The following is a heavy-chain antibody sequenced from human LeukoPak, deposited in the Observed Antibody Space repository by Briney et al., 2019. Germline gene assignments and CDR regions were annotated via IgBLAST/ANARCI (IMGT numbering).Heavy chain of an antibody. D-gene: IGHD6-19*01. CDR2: INPSGGST. CDR1: GYTFTSYY. CDR3: ARDSSPVYSSGTLDY. V-gene: IGHV1-46*01. J-gene: IGHJ4*02. Sequence: ASVTVSCMASGYTFTSYYMHWVRQATGQGLEWMGIINPSGGSTSYAQKFQGRVTMTRDTSTSTVYMELSSLRSEDTAVYYCARDSSPVYSSGTLDYWGQGTLVTVSS.